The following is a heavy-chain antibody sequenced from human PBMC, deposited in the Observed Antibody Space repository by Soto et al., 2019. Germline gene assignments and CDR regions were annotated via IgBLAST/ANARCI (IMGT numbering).Heavy chain of an antibody. V-gene: IGHV4-30-4*01. D-gene: IGHD6-6*01. Sequence: QVQLQESGPGLVKPSQTLSLSCTVSGGSISSGDYYWSWISQPPGKGLEWIGYIYYSGSTYYNPSLKSRVTISVDTSKNQFSLKLSSVTAADTAVYYCARERPDGARLDPWGQGTLVTASS. CDR1: GGSISSGDYY. CDR2: IYYSGST. J-gene: IGHJ5*02. CDR3: ARERPDGARLDP.